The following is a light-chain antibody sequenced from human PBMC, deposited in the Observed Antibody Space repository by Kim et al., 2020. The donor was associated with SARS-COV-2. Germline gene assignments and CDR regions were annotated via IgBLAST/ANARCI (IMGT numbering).Light chain of an antibody. CDR1: QSLLYSNGYNY. V-gene: IGKV2-28*01. CDR3: MQALQLPLT. Sequence: DIVMTQSPLSLPVTPGQPVSISCWSSQSLLYSNGYNYLHWYLQKPGQSPQLLIYLGSNRASGVPDRFSGSGSGTDFTLKISSVEAEDVGVYYCMQALQLPLTFGGGTKVDIK. CDR2: LGS. J-gene: IGKJ4*01.